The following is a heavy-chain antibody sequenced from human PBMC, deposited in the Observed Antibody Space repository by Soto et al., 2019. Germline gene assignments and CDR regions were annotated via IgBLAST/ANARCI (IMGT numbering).Heavy chain of an antibody. Sequence: QVQLQESGPGLVKPSETLSLTCTVSGGSVSSGSYYWSWIRQPPGKGLEWIGYIYYSGSTNYNPSLTSGVTISVDTSKNQFSLKLSSVTAADTAVYYCAREGRFLEWLHDYYYYGMDVWGQGTTVTVSS. CDR3: AREGRFLEWLHDYYYYGMDV. J-gene: IGHJ6*02. V-gene: IGHV4-61*01. CDR1: GGSVSSGSYY. D-gene: IGHD3-3*01. CDR2: IYYSGST.